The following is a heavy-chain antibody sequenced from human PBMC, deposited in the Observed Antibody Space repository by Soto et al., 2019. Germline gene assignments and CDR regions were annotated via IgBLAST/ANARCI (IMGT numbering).Heavy chain of an antibody. V-gene: IGHV4-59*12. J-gene: IGHJ4*02. CDR1: GGSITSFH. D-gene: IGHD6-25*01. CDR2: IYYSGGT. Sequence: PSETLSLTCTVSGGSITSFHWSWIRQSPGKGLEWIGYIYYSGGTRYNPCLKSRVTISVDTSKNQFSLQLSSVTVADTAMYYCARDFKRYSSAQGHLEYWGLGTLLTVSS. CDR3: ARDFKRYSSAQGHLEY.